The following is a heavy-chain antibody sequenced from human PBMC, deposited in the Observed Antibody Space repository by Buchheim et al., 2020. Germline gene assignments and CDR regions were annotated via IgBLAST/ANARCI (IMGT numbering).Heavy chain of an antibody. V-gene: IGHV3-23*01. J-gene: IGHJ4*02. CDR3: AKCGRGSTTSCYGGSFGF. D-gene: IGHD2-2*01. Sequence: EVQLLESGGGLVQPGGSLRLSCAASGFTFSTYAMSWVRQAPGKGLEWVSSISNSGDSTYYADSVKGRFTISRDTSKNTLYLQMNSLRAEDTAVYYCAKCGRGSTTSCYGGSFGFWGQGTL. CDR2: ISNSGDST. CDR1: GFTFSTYA.